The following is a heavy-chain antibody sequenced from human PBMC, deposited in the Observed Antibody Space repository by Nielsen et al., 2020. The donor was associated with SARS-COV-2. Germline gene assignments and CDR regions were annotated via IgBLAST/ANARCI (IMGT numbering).Heavy chain of an antibody. V-gene: IGHV1-69*10. J-gene: IGHJ4*02. D-gene: IGHD6-13*01. CDR3: VRENEGGGVAAVLLEF. Sequence: SVKVSCKVSGGISRRYPISWVRQAPGQGLEWMGRVVPLADMTEYAQKFQDRVTITADTSTSTAYMELRSLKSEDAAVYYCVRENEGGGVAAVLLEFWGQGTLVTVSS. CDR1: GGISRRYP. CDR2: VVPLADMT.